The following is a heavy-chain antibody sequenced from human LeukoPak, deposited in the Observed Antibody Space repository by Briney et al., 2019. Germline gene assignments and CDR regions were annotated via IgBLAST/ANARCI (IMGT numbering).Heavy chain of an antibody. Sequence: GESLKISCKGSGYSFINYWIGWVRQMPGKGLEWMGIIYPGDSDTRYSPSFQGQVTISADKSISTAYLQWSSLKASDTAMYYCATETFYYDSSGYGDAFDIWGQGTMVTVSS. CDR1: GYSFINYW. D-gene: IGHD3-22*01. V-gene: IGHV5-51*01. J-gene: IGHJ3*02. CDR2: IYPGDSDT. CDR3: ATETFYYDSSGYGDAFDI.